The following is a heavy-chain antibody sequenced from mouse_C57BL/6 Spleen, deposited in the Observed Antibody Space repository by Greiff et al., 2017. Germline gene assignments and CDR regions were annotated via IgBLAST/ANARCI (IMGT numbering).Heavy chain of an antibody. CDR2: IDPEDGET. CDR3: ARESPITTVVSGAMDY. CDR1: GFNIKDYY. J-gene: IGHJ4*01. V-gene: IGHV14-2*01. Sequence: EVKLQESGAELVKPGASVKLSCTASGFNIKDYYMHWVKQRTEQGLEWIGRIDPEDGETKYAPKFQGKATITADTSSNTAYLQLSSLTSEDTAVYYCARESPITTVVSGAMDYWGQGTSVTVSS. D-gene: IGHD1-1*01.